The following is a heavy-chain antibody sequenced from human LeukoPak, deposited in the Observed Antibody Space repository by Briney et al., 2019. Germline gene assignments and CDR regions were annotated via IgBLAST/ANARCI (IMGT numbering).Heavy chain of an antibody. CDR2: ISSTSRYI. CDR1: GFTFSSYT. J-gene: IGHJ2*01. V-gene: IGHV3-21*01. D-gene: IGHD3-3*01. CDR3: ARDGVTVASSPSYWYFDL. Sequence: TGGSLRLSCAASGFTFSSYTINWVRQAPGKGLEWVSSISSTSRYIYSADSVKGRFTISRDDSRNSLYLQMDSLRAEDTAVYYCARDGVTVASSPSYWYFDLWGRGTLVTVSS.